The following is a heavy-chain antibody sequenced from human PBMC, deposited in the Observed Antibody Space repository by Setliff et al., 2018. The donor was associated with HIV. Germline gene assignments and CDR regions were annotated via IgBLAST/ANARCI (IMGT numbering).Heavy chain of an antibody. J-gene: IGHJ3*02. CDR3: ARGVRGVISDAFDI. CDR2: IGTAGDT. CDR1: GFTFSSYD. V-gene: IGHV3-13*01. Sequence: GESLRLSCAASGFTFSSYDMHWVRQATGKGLEWVSAIGTAGDTYYPGSVKGRFTISRENAKNSLYLQMNSLRAGDTAVYYCARGVRGVISDAFDIWGQGTMVTVSS. D-gene: IGHD3-10*01.